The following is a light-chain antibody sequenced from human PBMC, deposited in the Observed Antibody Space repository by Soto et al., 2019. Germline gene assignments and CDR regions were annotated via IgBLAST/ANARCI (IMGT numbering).Light chain of an antibody. CDR1: QGISSY. CDR3: QQLNSYPFT. J-gene: IGKJ3*01. V-gene: IGKV1-9*01. CDR2: AAS. Sequence: DIQLTQSPSFLSASVGDRVTITCRASQGISSYLAWYQQKPGNAPKLLIYAASTLQSGVPSSFSGSGSGTEXTXTXSSXXXXDFATYYCQQLNSYPFTFGPGTKVDIK.